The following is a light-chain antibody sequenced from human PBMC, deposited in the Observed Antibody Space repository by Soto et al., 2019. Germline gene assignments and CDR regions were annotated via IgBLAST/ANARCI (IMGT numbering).Light chain of an antibody. Sequence: EMVLRQSPGTLSLSPGQRATLSCRAGQIITSRNLAWYQQKPGQAPRLLIHGESSRATGFPDRFSGSGSGTDFTLTISGLEAEDFAVYYCQQYNSSPPTFGGGTKVEIK. CDR3: QQYNSSPPT. CDR2: GES. V-gene: IGKV3-20*01. J-gene: IGKJ4*01. CDR1: QIITSRN.